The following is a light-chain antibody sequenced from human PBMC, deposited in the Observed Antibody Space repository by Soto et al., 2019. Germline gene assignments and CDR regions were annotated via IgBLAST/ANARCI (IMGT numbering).Light chain of an antibody. J-gene: IGLJ2*01. Sequence: QSALTQPPSASGSPGQSVTISCTGTSSDVGGYNYVSWYQQHPGKAPKLMIYDVSERPSGVPDRFSGSKSGNTASLTGSGLQAEDEADYYCSSYGDSNNLIFGGGTKLTVL. CDR2: DVS. V-gene: IGLV2-8*01. CDR3: SSYGDSNNLI. CDR1: SSDVGGYNY.